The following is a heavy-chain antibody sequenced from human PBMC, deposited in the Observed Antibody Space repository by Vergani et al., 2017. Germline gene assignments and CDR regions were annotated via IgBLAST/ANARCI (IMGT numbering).Heavy chain of an antibody. Sequence: EVQLVESGGGLVKPGGSLRLSCAASGFTFSSYSMNWVRQAPGKGLELVSSISSRSTYTYYADSVKGRFTISRDNAKSSMYLQMNSLRADDTAVYYCARGYKYDNSGYYYYLPDYWGQGTLVTVSS. J-gene: IGHJ4*02. CDR1: GFTFSSYS. CDR2: ISSRSTYT. V-gene: IGHV3-21*01. D-gene: IGHD3-22*01. CDR3: ARGYKYDNSGYYYYLPDY.